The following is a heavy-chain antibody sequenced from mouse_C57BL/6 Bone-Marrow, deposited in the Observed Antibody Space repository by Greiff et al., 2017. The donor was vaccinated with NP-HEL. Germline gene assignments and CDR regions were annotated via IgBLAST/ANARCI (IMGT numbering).Heavy chain of an antibody. V-gene: IGHV1-69*01. CDR2: IDPSDSYT. J-gene: IGHJ2*01. CDR3: SREDAHYYFDF. Sequence: QVQLQQPGAELVMPGASVKLSCKASGYTFTSYWMHWVKQRPGQGLEWIGEIDPSDSYTNYNQKFKGKSTLTVDKSSSTAYMQLSSLTSEDSAVYYCSREDAHYYFDFWGRGTTPTVSS. CDR1: GYTFTSYW.